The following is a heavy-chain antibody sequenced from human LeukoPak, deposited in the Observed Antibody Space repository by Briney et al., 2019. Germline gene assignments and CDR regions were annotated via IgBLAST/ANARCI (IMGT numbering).Heavy chain of an antibody. Sequence: GGSLRLSCAASGFTFSSYWMSWVRQAPGKGLEWVANIKQDGSEKYYVDSVKGRFTISRDNAKNSLYLQMNSLRAEDTAVYYCARETSGLIPRNDFDYWGQGTLVTVSS. CDR2: IKQDGSEK. D-gene: IGHD3-10*01. CDR1: GFTFSSYW. V-gene: IGHV3-7*01. CDR3: ARETSGLIPRNDFDY. J-gene: IGHJ4*02.